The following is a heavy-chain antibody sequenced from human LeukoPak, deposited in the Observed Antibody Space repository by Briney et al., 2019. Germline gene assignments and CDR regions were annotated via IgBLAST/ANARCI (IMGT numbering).Heavy chain of an antibody. D-gene: IGHD2-15*01. CDR3: ARDFRGYCSGGSCLKYFDY. J-gene: IGHJ4*02. Sequence: ASVKVSCKASGYSFTSYGVSWVRQAPGQGLEWMGWISAYLGNTNYAQKLQGRVTMTTDTSTSTAYMELRSLRSDDTAVYYCARDFRGYCSGGSCLKYFDYWGQGTLVTVSS. CDR1: GYSFTSYG. CDR2: ISAYLGNT. V-gene: IGHV1-18*01.